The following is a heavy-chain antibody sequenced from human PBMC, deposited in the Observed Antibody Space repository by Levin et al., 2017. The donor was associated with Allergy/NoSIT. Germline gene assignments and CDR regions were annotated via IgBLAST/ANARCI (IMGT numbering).Heavy chain of an antibody. J-gene: IGHJ2*01. D-gene: IGHD4-17*01. Sequence: GGSLRLSCAASGFTFSSYGMHWVRQAPGKGLEWVAVIWYDGSNKYYADSVKGRFTISRDNSKNTLYLQMNSLRAEDTAVYYCARDGGGYGDPTTPKNFGWYFDLWGRGTLVTVSS. CDR2: IWYDGSNK. V-gene: IGHV3-33*01. CDR1: GFTFSSYG. CDR3: ARDGGGYGDPTTPKNFGWYFDL.